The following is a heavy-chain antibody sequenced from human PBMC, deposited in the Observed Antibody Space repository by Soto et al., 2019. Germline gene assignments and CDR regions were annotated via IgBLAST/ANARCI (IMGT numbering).Heavy chain of an antibody. J-gene: IGHJ4*02. CDR2: IYSSGSS. CDR3: ARVARYCSGGSCLGYSDS. Sequence: SETLSLTCAVSGDAMTCYYWTWIRQTPGKGLEWIGFIYSSGSSDYNPSLTSRVTISVDTSTKEISLKLNSVSAADTAVYYCARVARYCSGGSCLGYSDSWGQGSLVTVS. V-gene: IGHV4-59*01. D-gene: IGHD2-15*01. CDR1: GDAMTCYY.